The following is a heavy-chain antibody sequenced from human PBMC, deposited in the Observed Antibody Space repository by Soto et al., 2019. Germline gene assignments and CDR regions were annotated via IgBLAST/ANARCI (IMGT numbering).Heavy chain of an antibody. CDR2: IIPILGIA. D-gene: IGHD5-12*01. V-gene: IGHV1-69*08. CDR3: ARDRRDGYNFGSVHDGMDV. CDR1: GGTFSSYT. J-gene: IGHJ6*02. Sequence: QVQLVQSGAEVKKPGSSVKVSCKASGGTFSSYTISWVRQAPGQGLEWMGRIIPILGIANSAQKFQGRVTITADKSTSTAYMELSSLRSEDTAVYYCARDRRDGYNFGSVHDGMDVWGQGTTVTVSS.